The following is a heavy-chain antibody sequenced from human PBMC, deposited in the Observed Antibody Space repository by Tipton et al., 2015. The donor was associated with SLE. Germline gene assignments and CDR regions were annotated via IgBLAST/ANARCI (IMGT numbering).Heavy chain of an antibody. CDR2: IYYSGST. J-gene: IGHJ4*02. Sequence: TLSLTCTVSGGSISSSSYYWGWIRQPPGKGLEWIGNIYYSGSTNYNPSLKSRVTMSVDTSKNQFSLKLSSVTAADTAVYYRARQDSGSFPLDYWGQGTLVTVSS. V-gene: IGHV4-39*01. CDR3: ARQDSGSFPLDY. D-gene: IGHD1-26*01. CDR1: GGSISSSSYY.